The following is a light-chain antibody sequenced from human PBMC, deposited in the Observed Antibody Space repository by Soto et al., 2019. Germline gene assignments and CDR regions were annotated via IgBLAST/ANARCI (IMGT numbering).Light chain of an antibody. V-gene: IGKV3-15*01. Sequence: VVITQSPATLSVSPGEGATLSCRASETVATNLAWYQQKPGQAPRLLISGASTRAAGISDRFRGSGSGTEFTLTISSLRSEDSAIYYCQQYFEWPPMTFGQGTKVDIK. CDR1: ETVATN. CDR3: QQYFEWPPMT. J-gene: IGKJ1*01. CDR2: GAS.